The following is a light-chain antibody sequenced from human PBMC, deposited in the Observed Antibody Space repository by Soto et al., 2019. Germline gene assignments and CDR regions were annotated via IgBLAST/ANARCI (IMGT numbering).Light chain of an antibody. Sequence: EIVMTQSPATLSVSPGERATLSCRASQSVSSNLAWYQQKPGQAPRLLIYGASTRATGIPARFSGSGSGLEFTLTIICLLSVDFAVYYWQQYNNWPPVFTFGPGTKVDIK. J-gene: IGKJ3*01. CDR2: GAS. CDR1: QSVSSN. V-gene: IGKV3-15*01. CDR3: QQYNNWPPVFT.